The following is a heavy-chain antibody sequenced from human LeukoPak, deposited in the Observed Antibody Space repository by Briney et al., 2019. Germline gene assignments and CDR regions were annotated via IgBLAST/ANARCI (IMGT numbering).Heavy chain of an antibody. CDR2: IYPGDSDT. J-gene: IGHJ4*02. Sequence: GGSLKISCKGSGYSFTDYWIGRVCQMPGKGLEWVGIIYPGDSDTRYSPSFQGQVTISADKSISTAYLQWDSLKASDTAMYYCAVGTFGSGSFYGPPFDFWGQGTLVTVSP. CDR3: AVGTFGSGSFYGPPFDF. CDR1: GYSFTDYW. V-gene: IGHV5-51*01. D-gene: IGHD3-10*01.